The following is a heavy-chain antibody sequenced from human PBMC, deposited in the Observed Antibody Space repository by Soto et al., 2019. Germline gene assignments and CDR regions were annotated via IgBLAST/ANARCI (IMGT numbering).Heavy chain of an antibody. CDR3: ARVSLQLDYYYYGMDV. Sequence: QVQLQESGPGLVKPSQTLSLTCTVSGGSISSGDYYWSWIRQPPGKGLEWIGYIYYSGSTYYNPSRKSRVTISVDTSKNQFSLKLSSVTAADTAVYYCARVSLQLDYYYYGMDVWGQGTTVTVSS. CDR2: IYYSGST. CDR1: GGSISSGDYY. J-gene: IGHJ6*02. V-gene: IGHV4-30-4*01. D-gene: IGHD5-18*01.